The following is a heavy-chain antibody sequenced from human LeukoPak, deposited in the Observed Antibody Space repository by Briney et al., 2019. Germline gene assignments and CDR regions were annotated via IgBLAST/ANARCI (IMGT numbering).Heavy chain of an antibody. V-gene: IGHV3-48*03. D-gene: IGHD2-15*01. CDR1: GFTLSSYE. J-gene: IGHJ3*02. CDR2: ISSSTSHT. CDR3: ARDISPSTRAFDM. Sequence: PGGSLRLSCAASGFTLSSYEMTWVRQAPGKGLEWVSFISSSTSHTFYADSVKGRFTIFRDTAKNSLYLQMNNLRGEDTALYYCARDISPSTRAFDMWGQGTMVAVS.